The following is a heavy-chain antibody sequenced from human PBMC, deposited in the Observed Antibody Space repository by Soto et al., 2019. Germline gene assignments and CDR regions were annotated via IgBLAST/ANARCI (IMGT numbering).Heavy chain of an antibody. CDR3: ARDSRAAAGTYYYGMDV. V-gene: IGHV3-21*01. CDR1: GFTFSSYS. D-gene: IGHD6-13*01. J-gene: IGHJ6*02. CDR2: ISSSSRYI. Sequence: EVQLVESGGGLVKPGGSLRLSCAASGFTFSSYSMNWVRQAPGKGLEWVSSISSSSRYIYYADSVKGRFTISRDNAKNSLYLQMNSLRAEDTAVYYCARDSRAAAGTYYYGMDVWGQGTTVTVSS.